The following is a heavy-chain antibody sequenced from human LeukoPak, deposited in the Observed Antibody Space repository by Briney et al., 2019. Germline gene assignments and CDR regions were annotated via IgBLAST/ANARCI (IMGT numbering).Heavy chain of an antibody. CDR3: ARYYGGDSAIDY. CDR2: IYHSGST. J-gene: IGHJ4*02. V-gene: IGHV4-38-2*01. CDR1: GYSISIGYY. Sequence: PSETLSLTCAVSGYSISIGYYWGWIRQPPGKGLEWIGSIYHSGSTYYNPSLRGRVTISVDTSKNQFSLKLPSVTAADTAVYYCARYYGGDSAIDYWGQGTLVTVSS. D-gene: IGHD4-23*01.